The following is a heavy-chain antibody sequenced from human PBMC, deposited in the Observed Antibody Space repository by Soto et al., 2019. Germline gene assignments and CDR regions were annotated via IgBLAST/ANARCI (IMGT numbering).Heavy chain of an antibody. V-gene: IGHV4-59*01. CDR3: ARGSGFESFDY. Sequence: SETLSLTCSVSGGSISTFYWSGVRQSPGKGLQWIGYIYSTGTTNFNPSLKSRATISVDTAKNQFSLRLSSVTAADTAVYYCARGSGFESFDYWGQGTLVTVSS. J-gene: IGHJ4*02. CDR2: IYSTGTT. CDR1: GGSISTFY. D-gene: IGHD6-19*01.